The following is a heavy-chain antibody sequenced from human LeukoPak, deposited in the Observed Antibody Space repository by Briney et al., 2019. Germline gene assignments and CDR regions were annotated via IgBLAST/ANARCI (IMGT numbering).Heavy chain of an antibody. J-gene: IGHJ4*02. CDR2: INPNSGGT. Sequence: ASVKVSCKASGYTFTSYYMHWVRQAPGQGLEWMGWINPNSGGTNYAQKFQGRVTMTRDTSISTAYMELSRLRSDDTAVYYCARGRLISIVGATDYWGQGTLVTVSS. V-gene: IGHV1-2*02. CDR3: ARGRLISIVGATDY. D-gene: IGHD1-26*01. CDR1: GYTFTSYY.